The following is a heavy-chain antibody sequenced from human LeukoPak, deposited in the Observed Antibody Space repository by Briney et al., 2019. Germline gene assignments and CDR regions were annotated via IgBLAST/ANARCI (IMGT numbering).Heavy chain of an antibody. V-gene: IGHV3-33*01. CDR3: ARDHRTTVTVYYFDY. D-gene: IGHD4-17*01. J-gene: IGHJ4*02. Sequence: GGSLRLSCAASGFSFRDYAMHWVRQAPGKGLEWVAVIWYDGRDKYYADSVKGRFTISRDNSKNTLYLQMNSLRAEDTAVYYCARDHRTTVTVYYFDYWGQGTLVTVSS. CDR1: GFSFRDYA. CDR2: IWYDGRDK.